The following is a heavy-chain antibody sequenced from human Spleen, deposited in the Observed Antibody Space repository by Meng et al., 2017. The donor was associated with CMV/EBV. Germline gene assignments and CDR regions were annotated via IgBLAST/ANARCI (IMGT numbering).Heavy chain of an antibody. Sequence: FINAYMIWVRQAPWKGLEWIGRIKSKTDGGTTDYAAPVKGRFTISRDDSKLTLYLQMNSLKTEDTAVYYCTTAIVVVVSASDWYFDLWGRGTLVTVSS. CDR1: FINAY. J-gene: IGHJ2*01. CDR2: IKSKTDGGTT. CDR3: TTAIVVVVSASDWYFDL. V-gene: IGHV3-15*01. D-gene: IGHD2-15*01.